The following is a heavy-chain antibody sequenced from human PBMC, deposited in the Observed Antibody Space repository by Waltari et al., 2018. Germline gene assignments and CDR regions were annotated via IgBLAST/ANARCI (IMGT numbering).Heavy chain of an antibody. CDR3: ARAEEDIVVVVAATLDY. CDR2: INP. CDR1: GYTFTGYY. Sequence: QVQLVQSGAEVKKPGASVKVSCKASGYTFTGYYMHWVRQAPGQGLEWMGWINPNRDTSISTAYMELSRLRSDDTAVYYCARAEEDIVVVVAATLDYWGQGTLVTVSS. J-gene: IGHJ4*02. D-gene: IGHD2-15*01. V-gene: IGHV1-2*02.